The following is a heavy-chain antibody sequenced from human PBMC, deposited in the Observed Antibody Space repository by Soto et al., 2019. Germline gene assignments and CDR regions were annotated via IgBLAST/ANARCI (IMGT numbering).Heavy chain of an antibody. CDR2: ISGSGGST. CDR3: AKGPIGLVTITWFDY. CDR1: GFTFSSYA. Sequence: PGGSLRLSCAASGFTFSSYAMSWVRQAPGKGLEWVSAISGSGGSTYYADSVKGRFTISRDNSKNTLYLQMNSLRAEDTAVYYYAKGPIGLVTITWFDYWGQGALVTVSS. V-gene: IGHV3-23*01. D-gene: IGHD2-21*02. J-gene: IGHJ4*02.